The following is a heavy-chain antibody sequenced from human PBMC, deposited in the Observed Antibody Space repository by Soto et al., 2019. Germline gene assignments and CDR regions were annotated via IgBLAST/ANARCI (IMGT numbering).Heavy chain of an antibody. CDR1: GYPVTAYY. D-gene: IGHD3-3*01. CDR2: FNPATGAE. CDR3: ARGGGVGVAGSAAFDM. Sequence: QLHLVQFGAVVKKPGASVTVSCSASGYPVTAYYMHWVRQAPGRGLEWMGGFNPATGAEKYTQTFQGRVPMTRDTTTTTVFMELGGLTSEDTAVFYCARGGGVGVAGSAAFDMWGQGTLLTVSS. J-gene: IGHJ3*02. V-gene: IGHV1-2*02.